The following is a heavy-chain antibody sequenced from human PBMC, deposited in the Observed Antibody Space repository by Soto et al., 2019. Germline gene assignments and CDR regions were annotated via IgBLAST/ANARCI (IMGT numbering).Heavy chain of an antibody. CDR2: ISYDGSNK. D-gene: IGHD3-22*01. CDR1: GFTFSSYA. CDR3: ARGRITMIVVPGLRYFDL. V-gene: IGHV3-30-3*01. J-gene: IGHJ2*01. Sequence: QVQLVESGGGVVQPGRSLRLSCAASGFTFSSYAMHWVRQAPGKGLEWVAVISYDGSNKYYADSVKGRFTISRDNSKNTLYLQKNSLRAEDTAVYYCARGRITMIVVPGLRYFDLWGRGTLVTVSS.